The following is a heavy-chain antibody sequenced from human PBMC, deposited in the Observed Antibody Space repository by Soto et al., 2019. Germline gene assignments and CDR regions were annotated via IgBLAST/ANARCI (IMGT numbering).Heavy chain of an antibody. Sequence: GWSLRLSCAASGFTFSSYSMNWVRQAPGKGLEWVSSISSSSSYIYYADSVKGRFTISRDNAKNSLYLQMNSLRAEDTAVYYCARESKAARRSYGMDVWGQGTTVTVSS. D-gene: IGHD6-6*01. CDR3: ARESKAARRSYGMDV. J-gene: IGHJ6*02. V-gene: IGHV3-21*01. CDR1: GFTFSSYS. CDR2: ISSSSSYI.